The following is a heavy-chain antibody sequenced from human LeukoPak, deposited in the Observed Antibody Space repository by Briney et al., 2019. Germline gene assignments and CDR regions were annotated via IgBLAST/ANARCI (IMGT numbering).Heavy chain of an antibody. V-gene: IGHV4-59*11. D-gene: IGHD3/OR15-3a*01. CDR2: TSGSI. Sequence: SETLSLTCAVSGASISSHYWSWIRQPPGKGLEWIGYTSGSIRDNPSLKSRAAVSLDPTQNQVSLTLTSVAAADTAVHHCTRVLAMFGLDTTDFYRDVWGKGTTVTVSS. J-gene: IGHJ6*03. CDR3: TRVLAMFGLDTTDFYRDV. CDR1: GASISSHY.